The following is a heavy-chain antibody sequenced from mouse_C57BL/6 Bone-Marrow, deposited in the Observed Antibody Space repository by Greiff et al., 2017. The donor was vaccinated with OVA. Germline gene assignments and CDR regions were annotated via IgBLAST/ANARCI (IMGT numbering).Heavy chain of an antibody. CDR3: ARYGGYYFDY. CDR1: GYAFTNYL. CDR2: INPGSGGT. Sequence: QVQLQQSGAELVRPGTSVKVSCKASGYAFTNYLIEWVKQRPGQGLEWIGVINPGSGGTNYNEKFKGKATLTADKSSSTAYMQLSSLTSEDSAVDCCARYGGYYFDYWGQGTTLTVSS. D-gene: IGHD1-1*02. J-gene: IGHJ2*01. V-gene: IGHV1-54*01.